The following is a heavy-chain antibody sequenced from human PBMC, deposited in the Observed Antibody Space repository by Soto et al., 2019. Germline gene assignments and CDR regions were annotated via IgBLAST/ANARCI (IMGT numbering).Heavy chain of an antibody. CDR1: GYTFTSYG. CDR2: ISAYNGNT. Sequence: VSVKVSCKASGYTFTSYGISWVRQAPGQGLEWMGWISAYNGNTNYAQKLQGRVTMTTDTSTSTAYMELRSLRSDDTAVYYCARDSSSGWYGVWFDPWGQGTLVTVSS. CDR3: ARDSSSGWYGVWFDP. V-gene: IGHV1-18*01. D-gene: IGHD6-19*01. J-gene: IGHJ5*02.